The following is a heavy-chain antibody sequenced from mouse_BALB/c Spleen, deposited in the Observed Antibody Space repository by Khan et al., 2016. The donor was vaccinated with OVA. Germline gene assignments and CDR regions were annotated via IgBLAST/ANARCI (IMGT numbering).Heavy chain of an antibody. J-gene: IGHJ1*01. D-gene: IGHD1-1*01. CDR1: GFTFSSFG. Sequence: EVELVESGGGLVQPGGSRKLSCAASGFTFSSFGMHCVRQAPEKGLEGVAYISSCSSTIYYADTVKGRFTISRDNPKNTLFLQLTSLRSEDTATYHGGTYGWWDWGAGTTVTVSS. CDR3: GTYGWWD. V-gene: IGHV5-17*02. CDR2: ISSCSSTI.